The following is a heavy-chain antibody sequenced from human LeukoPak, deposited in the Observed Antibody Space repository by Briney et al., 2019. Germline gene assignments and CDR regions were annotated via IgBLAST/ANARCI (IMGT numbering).Heavy chain of an antibody. J-gene: IGHJ6*03. Sequence: ETLSLTCTVSGGSISSYYWSWIRPPPGKGLEWIGYIYYSGSTNYNPSLKSRVTISVDTSKNQFSLRLSSMTAADTAVYYCARDWGVSARPGYMDVWGKGTTVTVSS. CDR3: ARDWGVSARPGYMDV. CDR1: GGSISSYY. V-gene: IGHV4-59*01. D-gene: IGHD6-6*01. CDR2: IYYSGST.